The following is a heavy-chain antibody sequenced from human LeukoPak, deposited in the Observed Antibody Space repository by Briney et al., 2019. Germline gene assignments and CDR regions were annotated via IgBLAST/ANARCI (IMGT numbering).Heavy chain of an antibody. V-gene: IGHV4-59*08. J-gene: IGHJ6*02. CDR2: IYYSGST. D-gene: IGHD3-10*01. CDR1: GGSISSYY. CDR3: AGTRPRGYGSGSYYTGYYYGMDV. Sequence: SETLSLTCTVSGGSISSYYWSWIRQPPGKGLEWIGYIYYSGSTNYNPSLKSRVTISVDTSKNQFSLKLSSVTAADTAVYYCAGTRPRGYGSGSYYTGYYYGMDVWGQGTTVTVSS.